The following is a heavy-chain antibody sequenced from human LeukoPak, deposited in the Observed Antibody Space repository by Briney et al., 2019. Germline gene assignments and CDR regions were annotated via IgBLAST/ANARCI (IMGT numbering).Heavy chain of an antibody. CDR1: GFTFSSYS. CDR2: ISSSSSYI. Sequence: GGSLRLSCAASGFTFSSYSMNWVRQAPGKGLEWVSSISSSSSYIYYADSVKGRFTISRDNAKNSLYLQMNSLRAEDTAVYYCARDRVTGDGSWYFANNWFDPWGQGTLVTVSS. V-gene: IGHV3-21*01. CDR3: ARDRVTGDGSWYFANNWFDP. J-gene: IGHJ5*02. D-gene: IGHD6-13*01.